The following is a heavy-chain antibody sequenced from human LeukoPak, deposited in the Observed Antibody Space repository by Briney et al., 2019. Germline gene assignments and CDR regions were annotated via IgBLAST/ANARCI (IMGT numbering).Heavy chain of an antibody. CDR3: ARGRPRYSSSWYYFQH. CDR1: GGSISSSSYY. J-gene: IGHJ1*01. V-gene: IGHV4-39*07. Sequence: SETLSLTCTVSGGSISSSSYYWGWIRQSPGKGLEWIGSIYYSGSTNYNPSLKSRVTISVNTSKNQFSLKLSSVTAADTAVYYCARGRPRYSSSWYYFQHWGQGTLVTVSS. CDR2: IYYSGST. D-gene: IGHD6-13*01.